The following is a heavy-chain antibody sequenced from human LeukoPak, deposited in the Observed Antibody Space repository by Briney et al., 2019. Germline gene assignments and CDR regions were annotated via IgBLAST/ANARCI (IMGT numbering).Heavy chain of an antibody. CDR2: ISGSGGST. J-gene: IGHJ4*02. CDR3: AKDLDSSGYTPLTD. Sequence: PGGSLRLSCTASGFTFSSYAMSWVRQAPGKGLEWVSAISGSGGSTYYADSVKGRFTISRDNSKNTLYLQMNSLRAEDTAVYYCAKDLDSSGYTPLTDWGQGTLVTVSS. V-gene: IGHV3-23*01. D-gene: IGHD3-22*01. CDR1: GFTFSSYA.